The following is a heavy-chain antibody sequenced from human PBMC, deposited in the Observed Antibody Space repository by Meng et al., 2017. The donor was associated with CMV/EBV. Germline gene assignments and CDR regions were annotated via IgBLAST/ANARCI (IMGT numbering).Heavy chain of an antibody. CDR3: ARRDGYKGGLDY. Sequence: SQTRSLTGAVYGGSFSGYYWSWIRQPPGKGLEWIGEINHSGSTNYNPSLKSRVTISVDTSKNQFSLKLSSVTAADTAVYYCARRDGYKGGLDYWGQGTLVTVSS. CDR1: GGSFSGYY. D-gene: IGHD5-24*01. J-gene: IGHJ4*02. V-gene: IGHV4-34*01. CDR2: INHSGST.